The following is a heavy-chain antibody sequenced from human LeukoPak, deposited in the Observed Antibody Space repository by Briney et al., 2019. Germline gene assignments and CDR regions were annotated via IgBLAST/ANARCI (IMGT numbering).Heavy chain of an antibody. CDR2: TKSKIDGGTT. CDR1: GFTFTNAR. D-gene: IGHD2-21*01. V-gene: IGHV3-15*01. Sequence: GGSLRLSCAASGFTFTNARMFGLRQAPGKGLEWFGLTKSKIDGGTTEYAAPVKGRVTISRDEAKHTLYLQINSLKSEDTAVYYCTTGYGHCDFDYWGKGTLVTVSS. CDR3: TTGYGHCDFDY. J-gene: IGHJ4*02.